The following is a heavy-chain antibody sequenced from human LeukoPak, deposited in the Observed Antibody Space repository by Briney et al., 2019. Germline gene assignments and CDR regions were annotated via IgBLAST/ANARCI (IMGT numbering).Heavy chain of an antibody. D-gene: IGHD3-10*01. CDR3: ARVVVRGVIIYYYYGMDV. CDR1: GYTFTSYG. Sequence: ASVKVSCKASGYTFTSYGISWVRQAPGQGLEWMGWISAYNGNTNYAQKLQGRVTMTTDTSTSTAYMELRSLRSGDTAVYYCARVVVRGVIIYYYYGMDVWGQGTTVTVSS. J-gene: IGHJ6*02. CDR2: ISAYNGNT. V-gene: IGHV1-18*01.